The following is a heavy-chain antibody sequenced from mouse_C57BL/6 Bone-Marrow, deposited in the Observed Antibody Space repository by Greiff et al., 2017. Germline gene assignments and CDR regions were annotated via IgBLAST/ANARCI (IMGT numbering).Heavy chain of an antibody. D-gene: IGHD2-4*01. CDR3: ARTGRHYDDY. V-gene: IGHV1-76*01. J-gene: IGHJ2*01. CDR1: GYTFTDYY. Sequence: QVQLQQSGAELVRPGASVKLSCKASGYTFTDYYINWVKQRPGQGLEWIARIYPGSGNTYYNEKFKGKATLTAEKSSSTAYMQLSSLTSEDSAVYFGARTGRHYDDYWGQGTTLTVSS. CDR2: IYPGSGNT.